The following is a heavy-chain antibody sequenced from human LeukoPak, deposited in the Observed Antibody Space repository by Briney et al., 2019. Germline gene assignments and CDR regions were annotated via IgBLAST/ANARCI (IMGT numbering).Heavy chain of an antibody. V-gene: IGHV3-23*01. CDR1: GFTFSTYW. Sequence: GGSLRLSCAASGFTFSTYWMSWVRQAPGKGLEWVSAISGSGGSTYYADSVKGRFTISRDNSKNTLYLQMNSLRAEDTAVYYCAKDAQWLVTENYFDYWGQGTLVTVSS. D-gene: IGHD6-19*01. CDR2: ISGSGGST. J-gene: IGHJ4*02. CDR3: AKDAQWLVTENYFDY.